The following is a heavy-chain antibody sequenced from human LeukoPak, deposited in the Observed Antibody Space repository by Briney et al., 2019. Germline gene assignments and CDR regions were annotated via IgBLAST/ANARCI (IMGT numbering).Heavy chain of an antibody. CDR3: VRAGYDFWSGYPPMDV. CDR1: GYTFTSYG. V-gene: IGHV1-18*01. D-gene: IGHD3-3*01. J-gene: IGHJ6*03. Sequence: ASVKVSCKASGYTFTSYGISWVRQAPGQGLEWMGWISAYNGNTNYAQKLQGRVTMTTDTSTSTAYMELRSLGSDDTAVYYCVRAGYDFWSGYPPMDVWGKGTTVTVSS. CDR2: ISAYNGNT.